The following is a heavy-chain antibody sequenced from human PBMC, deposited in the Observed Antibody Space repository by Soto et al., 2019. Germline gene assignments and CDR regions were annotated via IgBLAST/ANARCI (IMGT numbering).Heavy chain of an antibody. CDR3: TLRLRFLEWFPGY. D-gene: IGHD3-3*01. V-gene: IGHV3-15*01. CDR1: GFTFSNAW. J-gene: IGHJ4*02. Sequence: GGSLRLSCAASGFTFSNAWMSWVRQAPGKGLEWVGRIKSKTDGGTTDYAAPVKGRFTISRDDSKNTLYLQMNSLKTEDTAVYCCTLRLRFLEWFPGYWGQGTLVTVSS. CDR2: IKSKTDGGTT.